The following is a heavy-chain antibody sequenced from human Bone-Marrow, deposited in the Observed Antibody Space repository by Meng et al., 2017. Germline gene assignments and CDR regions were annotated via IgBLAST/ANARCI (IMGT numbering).Heavy chain of an antibody. D-gene: IGHD3-10*01. J-gene: IGHJ6*02. CDR3: AREKGSEYYYGSGSYMDYYGMDV. V-gene: IGHV3-72*01. CDR2: TRNKANSYTT. CDR1: GFTFSDHY. Sequence: GESLKISCAASGFTFSDHYMDWVRQAPGKGLEWVGRTRNKANSYTTEYAASVKGRFTISRDDSKNSLYRQMNSLKTEDTAVYYCAREKGSEYYYGSGSYMDYYGMDVWGQGTTVTVSS.